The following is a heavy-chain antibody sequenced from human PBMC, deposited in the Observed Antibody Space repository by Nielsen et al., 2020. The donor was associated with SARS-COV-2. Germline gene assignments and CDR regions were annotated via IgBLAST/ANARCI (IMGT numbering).Heavy chain of an antibody. D-gene: IGHD3-9*01. CDR3: ARDRRDLVPDYYLDQSFYGLDV. J-gene: IGHJ6*02. CDR2: IYYSGST. Sequence: SETLSLTCTVSGGSISSGGYYWSWIRQHPGKGLEWIGYIYYSGSTSYNPSLKSRVTISLDTTKNQFSLKVTSVTAADTAVYYCARDRRDLVPDYYLDQSFYGLDVWGQGTTVTVSS. CDR1: GGSISSGGYY. V-gene: IGHV4-61*08.